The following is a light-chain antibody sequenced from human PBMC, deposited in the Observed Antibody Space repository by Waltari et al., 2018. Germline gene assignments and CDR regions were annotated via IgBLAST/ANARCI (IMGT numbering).Light chain of an antibody. Sequence: EIVLTQSPATLSLSPGERVTLSCRASQSVSRSLGWFLQKPGQAPKLLIYEASNRAPGLPGRFSGSGFGRDFTLTISSLEPEEVGVYYCQQRSVWPVTFGGGTKLEI. CDR2: EAS. V-gene: IGKV3-11*02. J-gene: IGKJ4*01. CDR3: QQRSVWPVT. CDR1: QSVSRS.